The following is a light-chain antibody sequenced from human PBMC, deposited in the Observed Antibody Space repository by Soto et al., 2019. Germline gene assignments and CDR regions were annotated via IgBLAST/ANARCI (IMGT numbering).Light chain of an antibody. CDR1: QSNRSC. CDR3: QQYNSYSGT. J-gene: IGKJ1*01. V-gene: IGKV1-5*01. Sequence: QMTQSPSTLSASVGYRVTFTCRDSQSNRSCVAWYQQKPGQAPKLLIYEASSLESGVPARFSGSGSGTEFTLTISSLEPDDFATYYCQQYNSYSGTFGQGTKVDIK. CDR2: EAS.